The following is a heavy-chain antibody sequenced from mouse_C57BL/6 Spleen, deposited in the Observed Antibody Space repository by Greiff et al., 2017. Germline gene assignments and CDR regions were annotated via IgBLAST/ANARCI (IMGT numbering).Heavy chain of an antibody. D-gene: IGHD3-2*02. V-gene: IGHV1-55*01. J-gene: IGHJ2*01. CDR2: IYPGSGST. Sequence: QVQLQQPGAELVKPGASVKMSCKASGYTFTSYWITWVKQRPGQGLEWIGDIYPGSGSTNYNEKFKSKATLTVDTSSSTAYMQLSSLTSEDSAVYYCATPQATSVYFDYWGQGTTLTVSS. CDR1: GYTFTSYW. CDR3: ATPQATSVYFDY.